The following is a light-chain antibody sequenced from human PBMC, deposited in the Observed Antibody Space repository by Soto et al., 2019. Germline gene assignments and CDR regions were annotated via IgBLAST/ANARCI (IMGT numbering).Light chain of an antibody. CDR2: DAS. J-gene: IGKJ1*01. Sequence: DIQMTQSPSTLSGSVGDRVAITCRASQTISSWLAWYQQKPGKAPKLLIYDASSLESGVPSRFSGSGSGTEFTLTISSLQPDDFATYDCQQYNSYPWTFGQGTKVDIK. CDR1: QTISSW. CDR3: QQYNSYPWT. V-gene: IGKV1-5*01.